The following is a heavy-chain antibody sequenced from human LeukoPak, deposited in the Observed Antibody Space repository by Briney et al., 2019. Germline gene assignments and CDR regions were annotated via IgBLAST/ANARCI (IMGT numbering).Heavy chain of an antibody. CDR1: GGSFSGYY. CDR3: ARGLSSSWTRYYCMDV. V-gene: IGHV4-34*01. J-gene: IGHJ6*03. Sequence: PSETLSLTCAVYGGSFSGYYWSWIRQPPGKGLEWIGEINHSGSTNYNPSLKSRVTISVDTSKNQFSLKLSSVIAADSAVYYCARGLSSSWTRYYCMDVWGKGTTVTVSS. D-gene: IGHD6-13*01. CDR2: INHSGST.